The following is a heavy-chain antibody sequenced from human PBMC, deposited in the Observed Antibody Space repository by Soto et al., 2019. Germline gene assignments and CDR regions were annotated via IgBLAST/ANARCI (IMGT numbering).Heavy chain of an antibody. CDR3: AKDGRGSGSHYNSFGY. V-gene: IGHV3-53*01. D-gene: IGHD3-10*01. CDR1: GFTVGNHY. CDR2: IYSTGTT. Sequence: EVQLVESGGGLIQPGGSLKLSCAASGFTVGNHYMSWVRQAPGKGLEWVSLIYSTGTTKYADSVKGRFTVSRDNAKNTLYLQMNSLRAEDTAVYYYAKDGRGSGSHYNSFGYWAQGTLVTFSS. J-gene: IGHJ4*02.